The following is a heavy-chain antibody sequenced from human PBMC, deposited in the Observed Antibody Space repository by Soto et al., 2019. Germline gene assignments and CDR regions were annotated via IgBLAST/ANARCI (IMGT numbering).Heavy chain of an antibody. Sequence: SVKVSFKASLGTFSSHSINWVRQAPVQGLEWMGGVISLFGTANYAHNFKGRVTITADQSTSTAYMELNSLRSDDTAVYYCAREVGYGDFSAALLDWGQGTLVTSPQ. CDR3: AREVGYGDFSAALLD. D-gene: IGHD4-17*01. V-gene: IGHV1-69*13. J-gene: IGHJ4*02. CDR2: VISLFGTA. CDR1: LGTFSSHS.